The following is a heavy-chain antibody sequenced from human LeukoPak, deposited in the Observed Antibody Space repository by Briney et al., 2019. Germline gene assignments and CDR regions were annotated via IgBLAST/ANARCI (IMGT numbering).Heavy chain of an antibody. CDR3: ARLREIPVFGVVTKSTSYFDY. CDR1: GFTFSSYG. Sequence: PGRSLRLSCGASGFTFSSYGMHWVRQAPGKGLEWVAVIPYDGSNKYYADSVKGRFTISRDNSKNTLYVQMNSLRPEDTAVYYCARLREIPVFGVVTKSTSYFDYWGQGTLVTVSS. V-gene: IGHV3-30*03. CDR2: IPYDGSNK. D-gene: IGHD3-3*01. J-gene: IGHJ4*02.